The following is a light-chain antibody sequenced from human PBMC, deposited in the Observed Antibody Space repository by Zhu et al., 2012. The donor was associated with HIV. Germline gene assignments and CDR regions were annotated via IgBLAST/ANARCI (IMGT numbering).Light chain of an antibody. J-gene: IGKJ4*01. CDR1: QAISTS. CDR2: AAY. Sequence: DIQMTQSPSSLSASVGDRVTITCRASQAISTSLAWYQQKPGKAPKLLLYAAYRLESGVPARFSGSGSGTDFTLTISSLESEDFALYYCQQRRNWPLTFGGGTKVEI. V-gene: IGKV1-NL1*01. CDR3: QQRRNWPLT.